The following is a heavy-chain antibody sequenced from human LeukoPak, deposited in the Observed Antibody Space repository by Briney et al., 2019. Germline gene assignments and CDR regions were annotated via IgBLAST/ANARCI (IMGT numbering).Heavy chain of an antibody. D-gene: IGHD2-15*01. CDR3: AREELLLGYFDY. V-gene: IGHV4-30-4*01. Sequence: PSETLSLTCTLSGGSISGYYWSWIRQPPGKGLEWIGYIYYSGSTYYNPSLKSRVTISVDTSKNQFSLKLSSVTAADTAVYYCAREELLLGYFDYWGQGTLVTVSS. J-gene: IGHJ4*02. CDR2: IYYSGST. CDR1: GGSISGYY.